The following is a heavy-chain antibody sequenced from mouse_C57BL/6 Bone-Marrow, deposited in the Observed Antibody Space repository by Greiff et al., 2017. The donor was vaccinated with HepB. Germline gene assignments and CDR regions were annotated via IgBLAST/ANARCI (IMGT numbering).Heavy chain of an antibody. D-gene: IGHD1-1*01. Sequence: VQGVESGPELVKPGASVKISCKASGYAFSSSWMNWVKQRPGKGLEWIGRIYPGDGDTNYNGKFKGKATLTADKSSSTAYMQLSSLTSEDSAVYFCARKGTTVVERDFDYWGQGTTLTVSS. CDR2: IYPGDGDT. CDR3: ARKGTTVVERDFDY. V-gene: IGHV1-82*01. CDR1: GYAFSSSW. J-gene: IGHJ2*01.